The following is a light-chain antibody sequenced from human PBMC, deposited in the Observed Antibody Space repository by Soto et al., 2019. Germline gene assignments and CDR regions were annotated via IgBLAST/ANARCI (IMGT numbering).Light chain of an antibody. CDR2: GAS. Sequence: EIVLTQSPGTLSLSPGERATLSCRASQSVSNNYLAWYQQKPGQAPRLLIYGASNRATGIPDRFSGSGSGTDFTLTISRLEPEDFALYYCQHYQVGQPIAFGRGTRLEIK. CDR1: QSVSNNY. CDR3: QHYQVGQPIA. J-gene: IGKJ5*01. V-gene: IGKV3-20*01.